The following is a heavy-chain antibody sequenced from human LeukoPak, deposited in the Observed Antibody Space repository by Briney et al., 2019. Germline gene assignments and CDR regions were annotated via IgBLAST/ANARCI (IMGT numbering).Heavy chain of an antibody. CDR3: ALDTIGARPNFDY. CDR1: GGSISSSSYY. V-gene: IGHV4-39*01. D-gene: IGHD4/OR15-4a*01. Sequence: PPETLSLTCTVSGGSISSSSYYWGWIRQPPGKGLEWIGGIYYSGSTYYNPSLKSRVTISVDTSKNQFSLNLSSVTAADTAVYYCALDTIGARPNFDYWGQGTLVTVSS. CDR2: IYYSGST. J-gene: IGHJ4*02.